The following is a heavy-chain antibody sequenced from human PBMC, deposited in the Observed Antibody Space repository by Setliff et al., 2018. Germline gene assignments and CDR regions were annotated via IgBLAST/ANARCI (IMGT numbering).Heavy chain of an antibody. CDR1: GCTFYTYT. Sequence: GGSPGLSCATSGCTFYTYTMNWIRQAPGKGLEWVSSISETSRYKYYADSVKGRFTVSRDNAKNSLYLQMNSLRAEDTAVYYCARVRGPSGWAYFDYWGQGTLVTVSS. CDR3: ARVRGPSGWAYFDY. CDR2: ISETSRYK. D-gene: IGHD6-19*01. J-gene: IGHJ4*02. V-gene: IGHV3-21*01.